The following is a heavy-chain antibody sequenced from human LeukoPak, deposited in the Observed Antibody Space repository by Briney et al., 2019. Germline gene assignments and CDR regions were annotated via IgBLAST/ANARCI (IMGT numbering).Heavy chain of an antibody. V-gene: IGHV1-24*01. CDR3: ATGVYSGSGTYPADY. CDR2: IDPDDGET. J-gene: IGHJ4*02. Sequence: ASVKVSCKVSGYTLTELSMHWVRQAPGKGLEWMGGIDPDDGETIYAPKFQGRVTMTEDTSADTAYMELSGLRSDDTAVYYCATGVYSGSGTYPADYWGQGTLVTISS. D-gene: IGHD3-10*01. CDR1: GYTLTELS.